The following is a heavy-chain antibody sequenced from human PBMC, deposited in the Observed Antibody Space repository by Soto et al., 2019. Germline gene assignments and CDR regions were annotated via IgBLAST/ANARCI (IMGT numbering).Heavy chain of an antibody. CDR2: IYYSGST. V-gene: IGHV4-31*03. CDR1: GGSISSGGYY. CDR3: ARDQGYGDYIFQH. D-gene: IGHD4-17*01. Sequence: PSETLSLTCTVSGGSISSGGYYWRWIRQHPGKGLEWIGYIYYSGSTYYNPSLKSRVTISVDTSKNQFSLKLSSVTAADTAVYYCARDQGYGDYIFQHWGQGTLVTVSS. J-gene: IGHJ1*01.